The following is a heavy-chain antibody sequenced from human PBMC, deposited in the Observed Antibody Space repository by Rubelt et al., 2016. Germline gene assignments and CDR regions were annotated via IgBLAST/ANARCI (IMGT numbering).Heavy chain of an antibody. J-gene: IGHJ4*02. V-gene: IGHV3-23*01. D-gene: IGHD6-19*01. Sequence: GKGLEWLSGISASGGTTYYADSVKGRFTISRDNPESTLYLQMNSLRADDTAVYSCARGRGITVTGKEDYFDYWGQGTLVTVSS. CDR3: ARGRGITVTGKEDYFDY. CDR2: ISASGGTT.